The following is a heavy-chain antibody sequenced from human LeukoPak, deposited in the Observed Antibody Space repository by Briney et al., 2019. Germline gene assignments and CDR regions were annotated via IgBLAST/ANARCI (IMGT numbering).Heavy chain of an antibody. J-gene: IGHJ4*02. CDR2: ISHDGSNK. V-gene: IGHV3-30*18. CDR3: AKGGSSYFDY. CDR1: GFTFSSYG. Sequence: GGSLRLSCAASGFTFSSYGMHWVRQAPGKGLEWVAVISHDGSNKYYADSVKGRFTISRDNSKNTLYLQMNSLRAEDTAVYYCAKGGSSYFDYWGQGTLVTVSS. D-gene: IGHD1-26*01.